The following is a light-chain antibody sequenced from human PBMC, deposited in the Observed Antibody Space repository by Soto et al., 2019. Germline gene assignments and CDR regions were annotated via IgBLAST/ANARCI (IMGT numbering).Light chain of an antibody. V-gene: IGLV2-14*03. CDR3: CSYTTTGTWV. CDR2: DVT. Sequence: QSALTQPASVSGSPGQSITISCTGTSSDVGGYNYVSWYQHHPGKAPKVMIYDVTSRPSGVSNRFSGSKSGNTASLTISGLQAEDEADYYCCSYTTTGTWVFGGGTMLTVL. J-gene: IGLJ3*02. CDR1: SSDVGGYNY.